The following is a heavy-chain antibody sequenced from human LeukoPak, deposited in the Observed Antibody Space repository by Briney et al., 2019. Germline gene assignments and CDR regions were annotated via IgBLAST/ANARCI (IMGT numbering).Heavy chain of an antibody. V-gene: IGHV3-7*01. CDR2: IKQDGSEK. J-gene: IGHJ3*02. Sequence: GGSLRLSCAASGFTFSSYWMSWVRQAPGKGLEWVANIKQDGSEKYYVDSVKGRFTISRDNARNSLYLQMNGLRAEDTAVYYCARDPGTTQTLHDAFDIWGQGTMVTVSS. CDR1: GFTFSSYW. D-gene: IGHD1-7*01. CDR3: ARDPGTTQTLHDAFDI.